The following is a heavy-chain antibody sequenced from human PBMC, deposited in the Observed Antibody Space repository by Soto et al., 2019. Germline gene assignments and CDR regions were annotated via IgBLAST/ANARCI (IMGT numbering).Heavy chain of an antibody. CDR2: VIPIFGTA. CDR3: ARIIEPDIIPSFDT. D-gene: IGHD2-2*01. CDR1: GGTFNRHS. Sequence: SVKVSCKTSGGTFNRHSITWVRQAPGQGLEWMGAVIPIFGTANYAQKFQGRVTMTADISTSTAYMELRGLRSDDTAVYYCARIIEPDIIPSFDTWGQGTLVTVST. J-gene: IGHJ5*02. V-gene: IGHV1-69*06.